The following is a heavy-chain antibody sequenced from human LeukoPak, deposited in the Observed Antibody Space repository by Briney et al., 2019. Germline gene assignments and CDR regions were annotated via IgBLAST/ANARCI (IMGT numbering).Heavy chain of an antibody. CDR1: GSTVNRNY. CDR3: AKDRLKYFSGGSCYFDY. D-gene: IGHD2-15*01. CDR2: IYSGGDP. V-gene: IGHV3-66*02. Sequence: GGFLRLCCAVSGSTVNRNYVSWARQAPGKGLGWDSAIYSGGDPYYADSVKGRFTISNDNTKNTVYLQMNNPRPEDPAVYYCAKDRLKYFSGGSCYFDYWGQGNLVTVST. J-gene: IGHJ4*02.